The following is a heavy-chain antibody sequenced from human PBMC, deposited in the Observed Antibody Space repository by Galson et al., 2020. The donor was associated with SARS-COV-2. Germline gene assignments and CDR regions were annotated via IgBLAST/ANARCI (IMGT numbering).Heavy chain of an antibody. Sequence: GGSLRLSCAASGFSFRNAWMSWVRQAPGKGLEWVGRIKTNTDGGTTDYAAPVKVRFTISRDDSKNTLYLQLNSRKTEETAVYYCTTDLLDYQDEVGPGWPTGVFENWGQGTLVTVSS. J-gene: IGHJ4*02. CDR2: IKTNTDGGTT. CDR3: TTDLLDYQDEVGPGWPTGVFEN. V-gene: IGHV3-15*01. D-gene: IGHD2-2*01. CDR1: GFSFRNAW.